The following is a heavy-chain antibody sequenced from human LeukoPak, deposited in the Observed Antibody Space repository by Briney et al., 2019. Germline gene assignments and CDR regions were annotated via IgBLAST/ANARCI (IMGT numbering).Heavy chain of an antibody. Sequence: SETLSLTCTVSGGSMRNYYWNWIRQPPGKGLEWIGYIYYSGSTNYNPSLKSRVTMSVDTSKNQFSLKLSSVTAADTAVYYCARGAQGLFDYWGQGTLVTVS. CDR1: GGSMRNYY. CDR2: IYYSGST. CDR3: ARGAQGLFDY. J-gene: IGHJ4*02. V-gene: IGHV4-59*12.